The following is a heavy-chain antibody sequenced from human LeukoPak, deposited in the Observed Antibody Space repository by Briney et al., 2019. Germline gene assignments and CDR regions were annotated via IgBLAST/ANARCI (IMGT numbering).Heavy chain of an antibody. CDR2: INQDGSVK. D-gene: IGHD2-21*02. J-gene: IGHJ4*02. Sequence: GGSLRLSCAASGFTFSSEWMSWVRQAPGKGLEWVANINQDGSVKYYMDSVKGRFTISRDNAKNSLYLQMNSLRAEDTAVYYCARGDGGDWALGGQGTLVTVSS. CDR3: ARGDGGDWAL. CDR1: GFTFSSEW. V-gene: IGHV3-7*01.